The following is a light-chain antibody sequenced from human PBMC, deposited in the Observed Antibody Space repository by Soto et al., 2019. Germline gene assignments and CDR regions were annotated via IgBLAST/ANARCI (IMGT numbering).Light chain of an antibody. CDR1: QSVDTC. V-gene: IGKV1-5*03. Sequence: DIQMTQSPSTLSASVGDRVTITCRASQSVDTCLAWYQQKPGKTPHLLIHKASSLETGVPSRFSGSGSVTELTLTISRLQPGDLGTDCYQQLYRYALSFGEGTNVVTK. CDR3: QQLYRYALS. CDR2: KAS. J-gene: IGKJ4*02.